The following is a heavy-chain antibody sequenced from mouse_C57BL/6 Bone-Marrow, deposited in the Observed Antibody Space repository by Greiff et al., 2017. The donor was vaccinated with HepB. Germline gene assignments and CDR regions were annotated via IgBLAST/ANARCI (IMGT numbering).Heavy chain of an antibody. CDR2: ILPGSGST. Sequence: QVQLKESGAELMKPGASVKLSCKATGYTFTGYWIEWVKQRPGHGLEWIGEILPGSGSTNYNEKFKGKATFTADTSSNTAYMQLSSLTTEDSAIYYCARSGYYYGSSLYWCFDVWGTGTTVSVSS. D-gene: IGHD1-1*01. J-gene: IGHJ1*03. CDR3: ARSGYYYGSSLYWCFDV. V-gene: IGHV1-9*01. CDR1: GYTFTGYW.